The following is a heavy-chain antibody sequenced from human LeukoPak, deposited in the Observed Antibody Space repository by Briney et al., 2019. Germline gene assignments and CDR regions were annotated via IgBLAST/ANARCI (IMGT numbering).Heavy chain of an antibody. CDR1: GFSFTIYA. V-gene: IGHV3-33*01. CDR3: ARNKDYDFWSGYGLDY. Sequence: GGSLRLSCAASGFSFTIYAMHWVRQAPGKGLEWVSVIWYDGSNEYYADSVKGRFTISRDNSKNTLYLQMNSLRAEDTAVYYCARNKDYDFWSGYGLDYWGQGTLVTVSS. CDR2: IWYDGSNE. J-gene: IGHJ4*02. D-gene: IGHD3-3*01.